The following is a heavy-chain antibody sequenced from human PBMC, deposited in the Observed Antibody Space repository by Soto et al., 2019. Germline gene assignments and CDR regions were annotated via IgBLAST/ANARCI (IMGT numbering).Heavy chain of an antibody. Sequence: GGSLRLSCAASGFTFSSYAMSWVRQAPGKGLEWVSAISGSGGSTYYADSVKGRFTISRDNSKNTLHLQMNSLRAEDTAVYYCAKVIEGDYMGYYFDYWGQGTLVTVSS. D-gene: IGHD4-17*01. CDR1: GFTFSSYA. J-gene: IGHJ4*02. V-gene: IGHV3-23*01. CDR3: AKVIEGDYMGYYFDY. CDR2: ISGSGGST.